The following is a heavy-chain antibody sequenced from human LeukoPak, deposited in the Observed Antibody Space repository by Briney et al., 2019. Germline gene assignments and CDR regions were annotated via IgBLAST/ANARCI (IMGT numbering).Heavy chain of an antibody. Sequence: PSETLSLTCTVSGGSISSYYWSWIRQPAGKGLEWIGRIYTSGSTNYNPSLKSRVTMSVDTSKNQFSLKLSSVTAADTAVYYCARRSCSSTSCYNPEFDYWGQGTLVTVSS. J-gene: IGHJ4*02. CDR3: ARRSCSSTSCYNPEFDY. V-gene: IGHV4-4*07. CDR1: GGSISSYY. CDR2: IYTSGST. D-gene: IGHD2-2*01.